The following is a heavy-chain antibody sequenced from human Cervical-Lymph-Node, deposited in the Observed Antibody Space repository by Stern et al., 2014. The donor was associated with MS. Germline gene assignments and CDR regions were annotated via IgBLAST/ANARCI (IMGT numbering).Heavy chain of an antibody. CDR3: AREGGIEMATISHYYYGMDV. J-gene: IGHJ6*02. CDR2: MNPNSGNT. CDR1: GYTFTSYD. V-gene: IGHV1-8*01. D-gene: IGHD5-24*01. Sequence: QMQLVQSGAEVKKPGASVKGSCKASGYTFTSYDINWVRQATGQGLEWMGSMNPNSGNTGYAQKFQGRVTMTRNTSISTAYMELSSLRSEDTAVYYCAREGGIEMATISHYYYGMDVWGQGTTVTVSS.